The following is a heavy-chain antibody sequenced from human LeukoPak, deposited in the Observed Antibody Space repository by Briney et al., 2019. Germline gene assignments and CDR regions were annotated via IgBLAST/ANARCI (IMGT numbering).Heavy chain of an antibody. D-gene: IGHD1-26*01. CDR2: IIPTFGTA. Sequence: GASVKVSCKASGGTFSSYAISWVRQAPGQGLEWMGRIIPTFGTANYAQKFQGRVTITADKSTSTAYMELSSLRSEDTAVYYCARAGDLVGATSYYFDYWGQGTLVTVSS. V-gene: IGHV1-69*06. CDR1: GGTFSSYA. J-gene: IGHJ4*02. CDR3: ARAGDLVGATSYYFDY.